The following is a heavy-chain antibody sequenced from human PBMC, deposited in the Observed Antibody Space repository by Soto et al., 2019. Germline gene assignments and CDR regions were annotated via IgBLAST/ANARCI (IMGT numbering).Heavy chain of an antibody. Sequence: QVHLVESGGGLVKPGRSLRLSCAASGSTFSDYYMSWIRQAPGKGLEWVSYISSSGTYTNYADSVKGRFTISRDNSKNSLYLQMNSLRAEDMAVYYCAGGDTTLRGVGTFDYWGRGTLVTVSS. CDR2: ISSSGTYT. CDR1: GSTFSDYY. J-gene: IGHJ4*02. V-gene: IGHV3-11*05. CDR3: AGGDTTLRGVGTFDY. D-gene: IGHD3-10*01.